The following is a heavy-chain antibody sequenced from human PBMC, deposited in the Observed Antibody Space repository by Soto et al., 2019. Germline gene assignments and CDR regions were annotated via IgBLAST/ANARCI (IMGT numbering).Heavy chain of an antibody. D-gene: IGHD3-3*01. CDR2: INHSGST. Sequence: SETLSLTCAVYGGSFSGYCWSWIRQPPGKGLEWIGEINHSGSTNYNPSLKSRVTISVDTSKNQFSLKLSSVTAADTAVYYCARGTIFGVAANGQYYYYGMDVWGQGTTVT. J-gene: IGHJ6*02. CDR1: GGSFSGYC. V-gene: IGHV4-34*01. CDR3: ARGTIFGVAANGQYYYYGMDV.